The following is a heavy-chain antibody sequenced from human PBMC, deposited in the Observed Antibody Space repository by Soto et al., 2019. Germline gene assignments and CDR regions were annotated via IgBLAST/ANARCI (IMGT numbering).Heavy chain of an antibody. CDR1: GGSISSGGYY. J-gene: IGHJ3*02. CDR3: ARDPIVSGGAFDI. V-gene: IGHV4-31*03. CDR2: IYYSGST. Sequence: QVQLQESGPGLVKPSQTLSLTCTVSGGSISSGGYYWSWIRQHPGKGLEWIGYIYYSGSTYYNPSLKSRVTISVDTSKNPFSLKLSSVTAAATAVYYCARDPIVSGGAFDIWGQGTMVTVSS. D-gene: IGHD2-21*01.